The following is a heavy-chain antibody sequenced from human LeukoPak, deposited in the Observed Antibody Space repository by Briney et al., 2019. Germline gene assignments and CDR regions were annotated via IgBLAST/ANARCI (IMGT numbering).Heavy chain of an antibody. J-gene: IGHJ4*02. V-gene: IGHV3-23*01. D-gene: IGHD2-21*02. CDR3: SKNEAVVTASSSSH. CDR2: ISVSGGRT. Sequence: GGSLTLSCQASGFTFSSYAITWVRHPPAHGQELVSSISVSGGRTHYDNSVKGRFTISTDNTKNTLFLQMMRLTAEDTAVYYCSKNEAVVTASSSSHWGQGTLVTVSS. CDR1: GFTFSSYA.